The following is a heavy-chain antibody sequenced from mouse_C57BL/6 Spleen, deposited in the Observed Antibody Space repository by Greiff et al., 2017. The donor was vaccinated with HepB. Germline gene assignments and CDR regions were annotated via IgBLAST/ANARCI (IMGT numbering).Heavy chain of an antibody. CDR3: YYYGSSHWYFDV. V-gene: IGHV6-3*01. Sequence: DVMLVESGGGLVQPGGSMKLSCVASGFTFSNYWMNWVRQSPEKGLEWVAQIRSKSDNDATHYAVPVKGRFTISRDDSKSSVYLQMNNLRAEDTGIYYCYYYGSSHWYFDVWGTGTTVTVSS. J-gene: IGHJ1*03. CDR2: IRSKSDNDAT. D-gene: IGHD1-1*01. CDR1: GFTFSNYW.